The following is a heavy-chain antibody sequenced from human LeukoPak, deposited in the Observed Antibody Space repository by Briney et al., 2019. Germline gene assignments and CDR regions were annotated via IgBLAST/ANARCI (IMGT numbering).Heavy chain of an antibody. D-gene: IGHD3-9*01. V-gene: IGHV4-59*01. J-gene: IGHJ4*02. CDR2: IYYSGST. CDR3: AGHSLTGYYFDY. Sequence: PSETLSLTCTVSGASISSYYWSWIRQPPGKGLEWIGYIYYSGSTIPSPSLKSRVTISVVTSKKFSLKLSSVTAADTAVYYCAGHSLTGYYFDYWGQGTLVTVSS. CDR1: GASISSYY.